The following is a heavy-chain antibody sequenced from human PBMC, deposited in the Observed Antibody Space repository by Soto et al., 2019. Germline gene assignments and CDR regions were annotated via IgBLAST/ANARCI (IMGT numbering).Heavy chain of an antibody. V-gene: IGHV4-59*12. CDR3: ASITIFGANYYMDV. D-gene: IGHD3-3*01. CDR1: GGSISSYY. J-gene: IGHJ6*03. CDR2: IYYSGST. Sequence: SETLSLTCTVSGGSISSYYWSWIRQPPGKGLEWIGYIYYSGSTNYNPSLKSRVTISVDTSRNQFSLKLSPVTAADTAVYYCASITIFGANYYMDVWGKGTTVTVSS.